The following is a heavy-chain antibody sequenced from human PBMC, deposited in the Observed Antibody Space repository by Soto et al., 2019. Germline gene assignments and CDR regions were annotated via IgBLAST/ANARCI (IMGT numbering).Heavy chain of an antibody. CDR2: ISYDGSSK. D-gene: IGHD6-13*01. J-gene: IGHJ5*02. Sequence: GGSLRLSCAASGFTFSSYAIHWVRQAPGKGLEWVAVISYDGSSKYYADSVKGRFTISRDNSKNTLYLQMNSLRAEVTAAYYWASGQRRGAAATYNWFDPWGQATLVTVSS. V-gene: IGHV3-30-3*01. CDR3: ASGQRRGAAATYNWFDP. CDR1: GFTFSSYA.